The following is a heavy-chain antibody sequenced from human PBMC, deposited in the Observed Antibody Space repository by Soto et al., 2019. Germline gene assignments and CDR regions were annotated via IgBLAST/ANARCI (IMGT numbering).Heavy chain of an antibody. D-gene: IGHD2-2*01. CDR3: ARESSTRGNYGMDV. J-gene: IGHJ6*02. CDR2: IIPIFGTV. Sequence: AASVKVSCKASGGTFSSYAISWVRQAPGQGLEWMGGIIPIFGTVIYAKKFQGRVTITADESTSTVYMELSSLRSVDTDVYYCARESSTRGNYGMDVWGQGTTVTVSS. V-gene: IGHV1-69*13. CDR1: GGTFSSYA.